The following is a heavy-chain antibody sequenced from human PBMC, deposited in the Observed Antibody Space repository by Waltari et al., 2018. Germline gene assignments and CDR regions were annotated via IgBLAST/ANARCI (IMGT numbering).Heavy chain of an antibody. Sequence: TASGFTFSSYSIPWVRQAPGKGLGWVALMSYDGMSKYYADSGKCRVTVSRDNSKNTVYLQLNSLRVEDTAVYYCAREDICRSTTCYTLDYWGLGTLVTVSS. J-gene: IGHJ4*02. CDR1: GFTFSSYS. D-gene: IGHD2-2*02. CDR3: AREDICRSTTCYTLDY. V-gene: IGHV3-30*01. CDR2: MSYDGMSK.